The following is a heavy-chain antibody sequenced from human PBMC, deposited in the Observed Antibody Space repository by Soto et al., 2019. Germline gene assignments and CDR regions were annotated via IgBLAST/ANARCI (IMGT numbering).Heavy chain of an antibody. V-gene: IGHV1-58*01. Sequence: ASVKVSCKASGFTFTSSAVQWVRQARGQRLEWIGWIVVGSGNTNYAQKFQERVTITRDMSTSTAYMELSSLRSEDTAVYYCAAYYDSLTGYTDEGDYGMDVWGQGTTVTVSS. CDR1: GFTFTSSA. CDR3: AAYYDSLTGYTDEGDYGMDV. D-gene: IGHD3-9*01. CDR2: IVVGSGNT. J-gene: IGHJ6*02.